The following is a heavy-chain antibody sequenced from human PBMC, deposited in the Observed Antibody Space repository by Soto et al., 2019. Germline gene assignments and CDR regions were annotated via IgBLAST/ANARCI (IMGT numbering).Heavy chain of an antibody. Sequence: EVQLVESGGGLVQPGGSLRLSCATSGFILSDCAMNWVRQAPGNGLEWVSYISSSSSVIDYADSVKGRFTVSRDNARNSLYLQMSSIRAEDTAVYYCARDLSWGSNWYYYMDVWGKGTTVTVSS. V-gene: IGHV3-48*01. CDR2: ISSSSSVI. D-gene: IGHD7-27*01. J-gene: IGHJ6*03. CDR3: ARDLSWGSNWYYYMDV. CDR1: GFILSDCA.